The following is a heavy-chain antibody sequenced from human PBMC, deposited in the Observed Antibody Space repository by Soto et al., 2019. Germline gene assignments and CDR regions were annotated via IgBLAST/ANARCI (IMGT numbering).Heavy chain of an antibody. CDR1: GFTFSHYP. Sequence: QVQLVEPGGGVVQPGRSLRLSCAASGFTFSHYPMYWVRQAPGKGLEWVAVITYDGNNKYYADSVKGRFTISRDNAKNTLSLQMNNLRPEDTAVYYCVKGVGSYYFDYWGQGTLVTVSS. V-gene: IGHV3-30-3*01. CDR2: ITYDGNNK. CDR3: VKGVGSYYFDY. D-gene: IGHD1-26*01. J-gene: IGHJ4*02.